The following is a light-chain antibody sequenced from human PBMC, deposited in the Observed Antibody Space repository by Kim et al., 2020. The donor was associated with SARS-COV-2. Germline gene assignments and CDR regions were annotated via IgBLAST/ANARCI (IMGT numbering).Light chain of an antibody. CDR2: DVS. J-gene: IGLJ2*01. V-gene: IGLV2-14*04. Sequence: GQSITLSYTVTSSDVGGYNYVSGYQQHPGKAPKLMIYDVSKRPSGVSHRFSGSKSGNTASLTISGLQAVDEADYDCSSYTSSSTLVFGGGTKLAVL. CDR3: SSYTSSSTLV. CDR1: SSDVGGYNY.